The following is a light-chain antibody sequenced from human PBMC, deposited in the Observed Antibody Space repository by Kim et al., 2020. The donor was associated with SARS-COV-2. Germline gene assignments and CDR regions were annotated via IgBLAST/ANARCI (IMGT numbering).Light chain of an antibody. CDR3: QQTYST. V-gene: IGKV1-39*01. CDR1: QSIETY. J-gene: IGKJ2*01. CDR2: AAS. Sequence: DIQMTQSPSSLSASVVDRVTITCRASQSIETYLNWYQQKPGKSPKLLIYAASTLRSGVPSRFSGSGSGTHFTLTISGLQPEDSATYYCQQTYSTFGQGTKLEI.